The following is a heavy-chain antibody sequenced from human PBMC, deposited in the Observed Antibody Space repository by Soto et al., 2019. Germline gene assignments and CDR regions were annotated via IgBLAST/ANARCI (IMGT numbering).Heavy chain of an antibody. CDR3: ARETLSYGSALDV. J-gene: IGHJ6*02. Sequence: LRLSCAASGFRFDDYNMHWVRQAPGTGLEWVSLITWNGGNTYYADSVKGRFTISRDGTTKSVSLQMTSLKREDTGLYYCARETLSYGSALDVWGQGTTVTVSS. D-gene: IGHD3-16*01. CDR1: GFRFDDYN. CDR2: ITWNGGNT. V-gene: IGHV3-43*01.